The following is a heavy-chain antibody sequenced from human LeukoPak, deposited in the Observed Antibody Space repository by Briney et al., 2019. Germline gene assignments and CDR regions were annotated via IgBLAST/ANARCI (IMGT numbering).Heavy chain of an antibody. V-gene: IGHV5-51*01. CDR3: ARHRRITMVRGVIAYYYMDV. CDR2: IYPGDSDT. J-gene: IGHJ6*03. CDR1: GYSFTSYW. D-gene: IGHD3-10*01. Sequence: GESLKIYCKGSGYSFTSYWIGWVRQMPGKGLEWMGIIYPGDSDTRYSPSFQGQVTISADKSISTAYLQWSSLKASDTAMYYCARHRRITMVRGVIAYYYMDVWGKGTTVTVSS.